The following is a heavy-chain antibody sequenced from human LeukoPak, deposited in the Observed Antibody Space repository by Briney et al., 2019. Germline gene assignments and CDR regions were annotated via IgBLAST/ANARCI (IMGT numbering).Heavy chain of an antibody. V-gene: IGHV4-59*08. D-gene: IGHD2-15*01. CDR2: IYYSGST. Sequence: SETLSLTCTVSGGSISSYYWSWIRQPPGKGLEWIGYIYYSGSTNYNPSLKSRVTISVDTSKNQFSLKLSSVTAADTAVYYCARHRSQPAEYCSGGSCHSGAFDYWGQGTLVTVSS. CDR1: GGSISSYY. CDR3: ARHRSQPAEYCSGGSCHSGAFDY. J-gene: IGHJ4*02.